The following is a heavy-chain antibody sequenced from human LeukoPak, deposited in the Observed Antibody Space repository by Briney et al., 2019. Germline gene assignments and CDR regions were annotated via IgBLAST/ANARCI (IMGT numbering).Heavy chain of an antibody. Sequence: SDTLSLTCTVSGGSISSYYWSWIRQPPGKGLEWIGNIYYSGSTNYNPSLESRVTISVDTSKNQFSLKLSSVTAADTAVYYCARGGYYYDSSGSNYYYYYMDVWGKGTTVTVSS. D-gene: IGHD3-22*01. J-gene: IGHJ6*03. CDR2: IYYSGST. CDR1: GGSISSYY. CDR3: ARGGYYYDSSGSNYYYYYMDV. V-gene: IGHV4-59*07.